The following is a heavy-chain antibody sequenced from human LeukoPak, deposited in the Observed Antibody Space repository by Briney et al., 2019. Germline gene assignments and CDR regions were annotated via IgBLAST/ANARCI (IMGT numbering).Heavy chain of an antibody. CDR1: GGSISGGSYY. J-gene: IGHJ4*02. Sequence: SETLSLTCTVSGGSISGGSYYWSWIRQPPGKGLEWIGYIYYSGSTKYNLSLKGRVTISVDTSKNQLSLKLSSVTAADTAVYYCARGEYGLFDYWGQGTLVTVSS. CDR3: ARGEYGLFDY. D-gene: IGHD2/OR15-2a*01. CDR2: IYYSGST. V-gene: IGHV4-61*01.